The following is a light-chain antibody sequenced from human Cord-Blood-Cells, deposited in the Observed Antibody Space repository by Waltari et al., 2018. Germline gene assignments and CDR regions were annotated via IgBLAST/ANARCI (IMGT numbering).Light chain of an antibody. CDR1: SLRSYY. J-gene: IGLJ1*01. CDR2: GKN. V-gene: IGLV3-19*01. Sequence: SSELTHDPAVSVALGQTVRITCQGDSLRSYYASWYQQKPGQAPVLVIYGKNNRPSGIPDRFSGSSSGNTASLTITGAQAEDEADYYCNSRDSSGNYVFGTGTKVTVL. CDR3: NSRDSSGNYV.